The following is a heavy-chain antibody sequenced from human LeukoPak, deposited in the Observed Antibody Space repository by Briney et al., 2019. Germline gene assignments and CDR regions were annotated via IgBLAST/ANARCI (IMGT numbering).Heavy chain of an antibody. J-gene: IGHJ4*02. CDR1: GGSISSYY. CDR2: IYYSGST. D-gene: IGHD5-12*01. CDR3: ARVAVYSGYDFDY. Sequence: PSETLSLTCTVSGGSISSYYWSWIRQPPGKGLEWIGYIYYSGSTNYNPSLKSRVTISVDTSKNQFSLKLSSVTAADTAVYYCARVAVYSGYDFDYWGQGTLVTVSS. V-gene: IGHV4-59*01.